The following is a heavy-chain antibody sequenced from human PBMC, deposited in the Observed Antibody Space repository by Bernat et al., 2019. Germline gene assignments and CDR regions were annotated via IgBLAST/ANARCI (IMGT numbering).Heavy chain of an antibody. CDR2: IYYSGST. CDR1: GGSISSSSYY. D-gene: IGHD2-2*01. Sequence: QLQLQESGPGLVKPSETLSLTCTVSGGSISSSSYYWCWIRQPPGKGLERIGSIYYSGSTYYNPSLKSRVTISLDTSKTQISLKLSSLTAADTAVYYCARLNCSSTSCYSVRDYWYFDLWGRGTLVTVSS. V-gene: IGHV4-39*01. CDR3: ARLNCSSTSCYSVRDYWYFDL. J-gene: IGHJ2*01.